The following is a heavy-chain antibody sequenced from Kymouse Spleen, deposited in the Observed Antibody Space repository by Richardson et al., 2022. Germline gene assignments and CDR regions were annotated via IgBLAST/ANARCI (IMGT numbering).Heavy chain of an antibody. J-gene: IGHJ4*02. CDR2: ISYDGSNK. V-gene: IGHV3-30*18. CDR3: AKDEAGPYFDY. D-gene: IGHD6-19*01. Sequence: QVQLVESGGGVVQPGRSLRLSCAASGFTFSSYGMHWVRQAPGKGLEWVAVISYDGSNKYYADSVKGRFTISRDNSKNTLYLQMNSLRAEDTAVYYCAKDEAGPYFDYWGQGTLVTVSS. CDR1: GFTFSSYG.